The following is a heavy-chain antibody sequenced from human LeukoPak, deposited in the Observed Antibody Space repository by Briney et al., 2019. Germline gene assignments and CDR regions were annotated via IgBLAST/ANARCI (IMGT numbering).Heavy chain of an antibody. D-gene: IGHD3-22*01. CDR2: ISGSGGTT. CDR3: ARGHHYYDSSAYYY. J-gene: IGHJ4*02. CDR1: GFTFSNYV. Sequence: GGSLRLSCAASGFTFSNYVMSWVRQAPGKGLEWVSSISGSGGTTYYADSVKGRFTISRDNAKNSLYLQMNSLRDEDTAVYYCARGHHYYDSSAYYYWGQGTLVTVSS. V-gene: IGHV3-23*01.